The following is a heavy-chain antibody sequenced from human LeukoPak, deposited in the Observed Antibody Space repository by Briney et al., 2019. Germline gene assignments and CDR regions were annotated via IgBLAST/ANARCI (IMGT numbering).Heavy chain of an antibody. CDR3: ARDNGEYDFWSAQYRDWFDP. J-gene: IGHJ5*02. V-gene: IGHV4-59*01. CDR1: GGSFSSYY. D-gene: IGHD3-3*01. Sequence: PSETLSLTCTVSGGSFSSYYWSWIRQPPGKGLEWIGYIYYSGSTNYNPSLKSRVTISVDTSKNQFSLKLSSVTAADTAVYYCARDNGEYDFWSAQYRDWFDPWGQGTLVTVSS. CDR2: IYYSGST.